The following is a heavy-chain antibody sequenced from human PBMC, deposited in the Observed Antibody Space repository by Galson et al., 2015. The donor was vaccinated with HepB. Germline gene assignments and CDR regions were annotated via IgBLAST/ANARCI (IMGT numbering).Heavy chain of an antibody. D-gene: IGHD3-10*01. CDR2: ISTTSDNK. J-gene: IGHJ5*02. Sequence: SLRLSCAASGFTFSSYTMNWVRQAPGKGLEWISYISTTSDNKFSADSVKGRFIISRDNAKNLLYLQMNSLRAADTAVYYCARTEEPTTLVQGGLLFDPWGQGTLVTVSS. V-gene: IGHV3-48*01. CDR3: ARTEEPTTLVQGGLLFDP. CDR1: GFTFSSYT.